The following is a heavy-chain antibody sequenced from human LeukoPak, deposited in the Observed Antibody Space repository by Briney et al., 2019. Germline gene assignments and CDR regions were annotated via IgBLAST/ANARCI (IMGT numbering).Heavy chain of an antibody. D-gene: IGHD5-18*01. Sequence: GGSLRLSCAASGFTFDDYAMHWVRQAPGKGLEWVSGISWNSGSIGYADSVKGRFTISRDNAKNSLYLQMNSLRAEDMALYYCAKGGYSYGYVAFDIWGQGTMVTVSS. V-gene: IGHV3-9*03. CDR3: AKGGYSYGYVAFDI. J-gene: IGHJ3*02. CDR1: GFTFDDYA. CDR2: ISWNSGSI.